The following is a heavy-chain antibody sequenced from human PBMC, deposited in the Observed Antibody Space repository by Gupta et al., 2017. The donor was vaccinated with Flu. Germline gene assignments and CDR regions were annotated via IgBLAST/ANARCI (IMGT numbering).Heavy chain of an antibody. CDR2: IASDGSQK. CDR3: AKDGPWTASCPYYCYYMDV. J-gene: IGHJ6*03. D-gene: IGHD2-2*01. V-gene: IGHV3-30*18. CDR1: ALAFRRNG. Sequence: QRQLVESGGGLVWFGKHLRLFCAVYALAFRRNGMLGVRQAPGKGLEWVADIASDGSQKDYADSVRSRFTISRDNSKNTLSLEMDSLGVEDTAVYYCAKDGPWTASCPYYCYYMDVWGKGTTVTVSS.